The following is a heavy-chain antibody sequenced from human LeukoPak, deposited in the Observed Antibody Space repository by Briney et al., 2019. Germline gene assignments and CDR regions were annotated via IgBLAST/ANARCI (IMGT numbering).Heavy chain of an antibody. CDR2: INPNSGGT. V-gene: IGHV1-2*02. CDR3: AREYYGRALDP. D-gene: IGHD2-21*01. Sequence: ASVKVSCKASGYTFTGYYMHWVRQAPGQGLEWMGWINPNSGGTNFAQKFQGRVTMTRDTSISTAYMELSRLRSDDSAVYYCAREYYGRALDPWGQGTLVTVSS. J-gene: IGHJ5*02. CDR1: GYTFTGYY.